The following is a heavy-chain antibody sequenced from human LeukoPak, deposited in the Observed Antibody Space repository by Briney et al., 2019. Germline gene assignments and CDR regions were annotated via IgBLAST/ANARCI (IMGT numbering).Heavy chain of an antibody. CDR3: ARGRIAAPDYYFDY. D-gene: IGHD6-13*01. Sequence: GGSLRLYRAASGFTVSSNYMSWVRQAPGKGLEWVSVIYSGGDTYYADSVKGRFTISRDNSKNTLYLQMNSLRAEDTAVYYCARGRIAAPDYYFDYWGQGTLVTVSS. CDR1: GFTVSSNY. CDR2: IYSGGDT. V-gene: IGHV3-53*01. J-gene: IGHJ4*02.